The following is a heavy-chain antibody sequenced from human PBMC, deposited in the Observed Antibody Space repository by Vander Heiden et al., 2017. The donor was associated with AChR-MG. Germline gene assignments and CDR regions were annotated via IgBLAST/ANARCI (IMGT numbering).Heavy chain of an antibody. CDR1: GFSFRGYG. D-gene: IGHD5-18*01. CDR3: AKDLGRLRGTAMVSY. J-gene: IGHJ4*02. V-gene: IGHV3-30*02. Sequence: QVQLVESGAGVVQPRGSLRLSRAAAGFSFRGYGMHWVRQAPGKGREWVAFIRYDGSNKYYADSVKGRFTISRDNSKNTLYLQMNSLRAEDTAVYYCAKDLGRLRGTAMVSYWGQGTLVTVSA. CDR2: IRYDGSNK.